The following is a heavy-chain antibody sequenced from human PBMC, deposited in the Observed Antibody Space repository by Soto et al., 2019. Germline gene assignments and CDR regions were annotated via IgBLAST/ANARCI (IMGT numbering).Heavy chain of an antibody. CDR2: IYYSGST. V-gene: IGHV4-39*01. Sequence: PSETLSLTCTVSGGSISSSSYYWGWIRQPPGKGLEWIGSIYYSGSTYYNPSLKSRVTISVDTSKNQFSLKLSSVTAADTAVYYCARLVVAASDAFDIWGQGTRVTVSS. CDR3: ARLVVAASDAFDI. CDR1: GGSISSSSYY. J-gene: IGHJ3*02. D-gene: IGHD2-15*01.